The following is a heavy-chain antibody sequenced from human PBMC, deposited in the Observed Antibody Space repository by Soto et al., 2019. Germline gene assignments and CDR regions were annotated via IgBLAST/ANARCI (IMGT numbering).Heavy chain of an antibody. CDR1: GFSFEIYH. D-gene: IGHD3-16*01. V-gene: IGHV3-21*01. J-gene: IGHJ5*02. Sequence: EMQLVESGGGLVKPGGSLRLSCEASGFSFEIYHMNWVRQAPGKGLEWVSSISSNSDSIFYGDSVKGRFIISRDNAKNSLFLQMNNLSGDDKAVYYCARQRFGSFSGSYVFDLWGQGNPVTVSS. CDR2: ISSNSDSI. CDR3: ARQRFGSFSGSYVFDL.